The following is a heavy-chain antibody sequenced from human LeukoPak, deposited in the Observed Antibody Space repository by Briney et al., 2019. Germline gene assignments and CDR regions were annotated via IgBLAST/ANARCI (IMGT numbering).Heavy chain of an antibody. Sequence: SVKVSCKASGGTFSSYAISWVRQAPGQGLEWMGGIIPIFGTANYAQKFQGRVTITADESTSTAYMELSSLRSEDTAVYYCARDQDGYNLDQYFDYWGQGTLVTVSS. CDR2: IIPIFGTA. D-gene: IGHD5-24*01. CDR3: ARDQDGYNLDQYFDY. CDR1: GGTFSSYA. J-gene: IGHJ4*02. V-gene: IGHV1-69*13.